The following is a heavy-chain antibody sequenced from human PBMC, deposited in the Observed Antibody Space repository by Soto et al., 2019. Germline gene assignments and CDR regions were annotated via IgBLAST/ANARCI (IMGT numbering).Heavy chain of an antibody. CDR3: ASGWMAAFDN. V-gene: IGHV4-59*11. D-gene: IGHD2-2*03. CDR2: IYYSGST. CDR1: GDSIKTHY. Sequence: AEALALTCNVTGDSIKTHYWNWMRQAPGKGLEWIGYIYYSGSTLYNPSLKRRVTISADTAKKQFSLRLTSLTAADTAGYYCASGWMAAFDNWGQGTMVTVSS. J-gene: IGHJ4*02.